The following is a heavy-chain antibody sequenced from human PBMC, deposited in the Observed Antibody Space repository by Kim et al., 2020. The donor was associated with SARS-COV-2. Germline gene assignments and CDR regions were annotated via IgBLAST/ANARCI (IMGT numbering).Heavy chain of an antibody. J-gene: IGHJ6*02. Sequence: SVKVSCKASGGTFSSYAISWVRQAPGQGLEWMGGIIPIFGTANYAQKFQGRVTITADESTSTAYMELSSLRSEDTAVYYCARWGDTTHSYYYGMDVWGQGTTVTVSS. CDR3: ARWGDTTHSYYYGMDV. CDR2: IIPIFGTA. CDR1: GGTFSSYA. V-gene: IGHV1-69*13. D-gene: IGHD3-16*01.